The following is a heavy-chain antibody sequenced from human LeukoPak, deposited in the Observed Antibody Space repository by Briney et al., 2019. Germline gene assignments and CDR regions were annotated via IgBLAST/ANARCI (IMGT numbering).Heavy chain of an antibody. CDR1: GYSLISHS. V-gene: IGHV7-4-1*02. D-gene: IGHD3-10*01. J-gene: IGHJ3*02. CDR3: TREIFYDSGGAFDI. Sequence: ASVKVSCKASGYSLISHSVNWVRQAPGQGLEWMGWINTITGKSTYAQDFAGRFVFSLDTSVTTAYLQISSLEAEDTAVYYCTREIFYDSGGAFDIWGQGTMVAVSS. CDR2: INTITGKS.